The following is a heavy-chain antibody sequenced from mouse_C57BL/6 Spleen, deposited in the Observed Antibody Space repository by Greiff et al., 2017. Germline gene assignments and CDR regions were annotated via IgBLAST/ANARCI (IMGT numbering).Heavy chain of an antibody. J-gene: IGHJ2*01. CDR2: INPYNGGT. D-gene: IGHD2-3*01. CDR1: GYTFTDYY. Sequence: EVQLQQSGPVLVKPGASVKMSCKASGYTFTDYYMNWVKQSHGKSLEWIGVINPYNGGTSYNQKFKGKATLTVDKSSSTAYMELNSLTSEESAVYYCASLYDGYFNYFDYWGQGTTLTVSS. V-gene: IGHV1-19*01. CDR3: ASLYDGYFNYFDY.